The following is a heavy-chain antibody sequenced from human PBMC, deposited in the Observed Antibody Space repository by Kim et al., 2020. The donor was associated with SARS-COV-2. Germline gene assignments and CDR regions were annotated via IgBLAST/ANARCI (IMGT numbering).Heavy chain of an antibody. J-gene: IGHJ6*02. D-gene: IGHD1-26*01. Sequence: KGRFTISRDNAKNSLYLQMNSLRAEDTAVYYWARDRWEPTSYYYYYGMDVWGQGTTVTVSS. CDR3: ARDRWEPTSYYYYYGMDV. V-gene: IGHV3-48*03.